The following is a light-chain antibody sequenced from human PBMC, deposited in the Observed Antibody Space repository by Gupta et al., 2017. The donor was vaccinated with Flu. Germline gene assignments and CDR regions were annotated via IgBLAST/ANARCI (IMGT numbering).Light chain of an antibody. CDR2: KAS. CDR1: RSIDSW. Sequence: SPSPPSASVGDRVTITCRASRSIDSWLAWYQQKPGKAPKLLIYKASSTDSGVPSRFSGSGSGTEFTLTISSLQPDDFATYYCQQYNSYRAFGQGTKVEIK. J-gene: IGKJ1*01. V-gene: IGKV1-5*03. CDR3: QQYNSYRA.